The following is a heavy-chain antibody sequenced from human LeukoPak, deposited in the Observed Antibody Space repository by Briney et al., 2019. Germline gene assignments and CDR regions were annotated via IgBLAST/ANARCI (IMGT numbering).Heavy chain of an antibody. J-gene: IGHJ4*02. D-gene: IGHD3-22*01. CDR1: GFTFSTYS. V-gene: IGHV3-21*01. CDR3: ARTPESSGYFPWYFDY. Sequence: PGGSLRLSCAASGFTFSTYSMNWVRRAPGKGLEWVSCITSSSTYIYYADSVKGRFTISRDNAKNSLYLQMNSLRAEDTAVYYCARTPESSGYFPWYFDYWGQGTLVTVSS. CDR2: ITSSSTYI.